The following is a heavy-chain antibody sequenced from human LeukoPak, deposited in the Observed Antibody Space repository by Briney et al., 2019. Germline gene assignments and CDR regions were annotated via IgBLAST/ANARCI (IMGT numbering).Heavy chain of an antibody. CDR3: ARGQGYDILTGYKLGDY. CDR2: MHPNSGNT. Sequence: GASVKVSCKASGYTFTSYDINWVRQATGQGLEWMRWMHPNSGNTDYAQKFQGRVTMTRNTSISTAYMELSSLRSEDTAVYYCARGQGYDILTGYKLGDYWGQGTLVTVSS. V-gene: IGHV1-8*01. D-gene: IGHD3-9*01. J-gene: IGHJ4*02. CDR1: GYTFTSYD.